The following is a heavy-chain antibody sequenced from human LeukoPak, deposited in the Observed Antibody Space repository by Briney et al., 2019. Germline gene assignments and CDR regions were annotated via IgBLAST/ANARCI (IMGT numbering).Heavy chain of an antibody. CDR2: IYTSGST. CDR3: ARAPFGEFPFDY. D-gene: IGHD3-10*01. V-gene: IGHV4-59*10. Sequence: SETLSLTCAVYGGSFSSYYWSWIRQPAGKGLEWIGRIYTSGSTNYNPSLKSRGTMSVDTSKNQFSLKLSSVTAADTAVYYCARAPFGEFPFDYWGQGTLVTVSS. CDR1: GGSFSSYY. J-gene: IGHJ4*02.